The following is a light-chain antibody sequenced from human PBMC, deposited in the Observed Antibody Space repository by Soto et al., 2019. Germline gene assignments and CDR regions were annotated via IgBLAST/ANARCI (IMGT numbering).Light chain of an antibody. V-gene: IGKV3-11*01. CDR2: GAS. CDR3: LQHSGTSPKT. CDR1: RSVSSY. J-gene: IGKJ1*01. Sequence: EIVLTQSPATLSLSPGESATLSCRASRSVSSYLAWYQQKPGQAPRLLIYGASNRATGIPDRFSGSGSGTDFTLNITRLEPEDSAVYYCLQHSGTSPKTFGQGTKVEIK.